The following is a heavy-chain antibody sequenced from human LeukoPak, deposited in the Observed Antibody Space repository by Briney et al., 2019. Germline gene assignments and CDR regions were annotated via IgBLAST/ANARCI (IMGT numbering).Heavy chain of an antibody. J-gene: IGHJ5*02. D-gene: IGHD6-19*01. V-gene: IGHV3-23*01. CDR2: ISGSGGST. Sequence: GGSLRLSCAASGFTFSSYAMSWVRQAPGKGLEWVSAISGSGGSTYYADSVKGRFTTSSDNSKNQLYLQMNSLRAEDKDVYYCAKDGLAVAGTTWFDPWGSGTLVTVSS. CDR3: AKDGLAVAGTTWFDP. CDR1: GFTFSSYA.